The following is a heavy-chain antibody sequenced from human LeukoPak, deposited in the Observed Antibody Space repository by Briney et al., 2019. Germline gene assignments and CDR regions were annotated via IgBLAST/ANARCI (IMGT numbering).Heavy chain of an antibody. V-gene: IGHV3-7*01. D-gene: IGHD4-11*01. CDR3: ARGDWGTVTISGRPPPYSFGY. J-gene: IGHJ4*02. CDR2: IKHDGTET. CDR1: GFTFSTSW. Sequence: PGGSLRLSCAASGFTFSTSWMSWVRQAPGKGLEWVANIKHDGTETYYVDSVKGRFTISRDNAKSSLHLQMNSLRAEDTAMYYCARGDWGTVTISGRPPPYSFGYWGQGILVIVSS.